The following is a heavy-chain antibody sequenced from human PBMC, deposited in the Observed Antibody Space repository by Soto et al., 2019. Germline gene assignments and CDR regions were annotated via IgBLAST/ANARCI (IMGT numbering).Heavy chain of an antibody. J-gene: IGHJ6*02. CDR1: GFTFSSYW. Sequence: PGGSLRLSCAASGFTFSSYWMSWVRQAPGKGLEWVANIKQDGSEKYYVDPVKGRFTISRDNAKNSLYLQMNSLRAEDTAVYYCAREGIFGDFWSGTPSGYYGMDVWGQGTTVTVSS. D-gene: IGHD3-3*01. CDR3: AREGIFGDFWSGTPSGYYGMDV. CDR2: IKQDGSEK. V-gene: IGHV3-7*03.